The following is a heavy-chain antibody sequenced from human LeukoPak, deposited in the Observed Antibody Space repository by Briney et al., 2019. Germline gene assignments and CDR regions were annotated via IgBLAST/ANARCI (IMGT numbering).Heavy chain of an antibody. Sequence: GGSLRLSCAASGFTFSSYAMSWVRQAPGKGLEWVSAISGSGGSTYYADSVKGRLTISRDNSKNTLYLQMNSLRAEDKAVYYCAKASAMIVVVSKHFDYWGQGTLVTVSS. D-gene: IGHD3-22*01. CDR2: ISGSGGST. J-gene: IGHJ4*02. V-gene: IGHV3-23*01. CDR1: GFTFSSYA. CDR3: AKASAMIVVVSKHFDY.